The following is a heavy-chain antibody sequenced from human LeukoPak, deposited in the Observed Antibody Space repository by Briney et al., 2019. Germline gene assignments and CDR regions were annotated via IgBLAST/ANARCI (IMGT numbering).Heavy chain of an antibody. V-gene: IGHV3-23*01. Sequence: GGSLRLSCAASGFTFSSYAMSWVRQAPGKGLEWVSAISGSGGSTYYADSVKGRFTISKDNSKNTLYLQMNSLRAEDTAVYYCAKQGPARIPIVVVTAMAHWGQGTLVTVSS. CDR3: AKQGPARIPIVVVTAMAH. D-gene: IGHD2-21*02. CDR1: GFTFSSYA. J-gene: IGHJ4*02. CDR2: ISGSGGST.